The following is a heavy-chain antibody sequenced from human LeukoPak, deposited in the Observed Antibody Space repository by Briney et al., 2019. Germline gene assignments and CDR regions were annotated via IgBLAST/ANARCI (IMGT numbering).Heavy chain of an antibody. V-gene: IGHV3-48*04. D-gene: IGHD5-18*01. Sequence: PGGSLRLSCAASGFTFSSNGMSWVRQAPGKGLEWISYISSSGSTIWYADSVKGRFTISRDNAKNSLYLQMNSLRAEDSAVYYCARDIADMPGRDSYGYDYWGQGTLVTVSS. CDR1: GFTFSSNG. CDR3: ARDIADMPGRDSYGYDY. CDR2: ISSSGSTI. J-gene: IGHJ4*02.